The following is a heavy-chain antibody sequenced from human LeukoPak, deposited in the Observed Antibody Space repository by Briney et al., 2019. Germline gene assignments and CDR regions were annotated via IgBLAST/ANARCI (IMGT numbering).Heavy chain of an antibody. CDR2: IYTSGST. CDR1: GGSISSGSYY. V-gene: IGHV4-61*02. D-gene: IGHD6-6*01. CDR3: ARRGIAARLPYYYYMDV. J-gene: IGHJ6*03. Sequence: ASETLSLTCTVSGGSISSGSYYWSWIRQPAGKGLGWIGRIYTSGSTNYNPSLKSRVTISVDTSKNQFSLKLSSVTAADTAVYYCARRGIAARLPYYYYMDVWGKGTTVTVSS.